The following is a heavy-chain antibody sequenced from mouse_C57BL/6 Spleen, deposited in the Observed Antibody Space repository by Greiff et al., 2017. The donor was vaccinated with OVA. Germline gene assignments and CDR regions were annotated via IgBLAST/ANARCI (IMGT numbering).Heavy chain of an antibody. CDR2: ISDGGSYT. CDR1: GFTFSSYA. CDR3: ARSPGGFAY. Sequence: DVQLQESGGGLVKPGGSLKLSCAASGFTFSSYAMSWVRQTPEKRLEWVATISDGGSYTYYPDNVKGRFTISRDNAKNNLYLQMSHLKSEDTAMYYCARSPGGFAYWGQGTLVTVSA. V-gene: IGHV5-4*01. J-gene: IGHJ3*01.